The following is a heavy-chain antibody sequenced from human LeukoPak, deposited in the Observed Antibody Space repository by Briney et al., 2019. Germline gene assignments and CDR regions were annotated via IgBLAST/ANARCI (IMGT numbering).Heavy chain of an antibody. CDR1: GFIFRDVW. Sequence: GGSLRLSCAGSGFIFRDVWMSWVRQAPGKGLEWVGRVKSKSDGGTIDYAAPVKGRVTMSRDDSKKTFSLEMNNLKTEDTGVYYCTTDLDYWGQGTLVTVSP. V-gene: IGHV3-15*01. CDR3: TTDLDY. J-gene: IGHJ4*02. CDR2: VKSKSDGGTI.